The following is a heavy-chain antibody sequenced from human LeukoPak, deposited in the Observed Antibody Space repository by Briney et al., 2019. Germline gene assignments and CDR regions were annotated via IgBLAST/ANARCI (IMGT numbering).Heavy chain of an antibody. V-gene: IGHV4-39*01. CDR3: ARHVRAGSVGGWFDP. Sequence: SETLSLTCTVSGGSISSSSYYWDCIRQPPGKGLEWIGSIHYSGSTYYNPSLKSRVTISVDTSKNQFSLKLSSVTAADTAVYYCARHVRAGSVGGWFDPWGQGTLVTVSS. J-gene: IGHJ5*02. CDR1: GGSISSSSYY. D-gene: IGHD6-19*01. CDR2: IHYSGST.